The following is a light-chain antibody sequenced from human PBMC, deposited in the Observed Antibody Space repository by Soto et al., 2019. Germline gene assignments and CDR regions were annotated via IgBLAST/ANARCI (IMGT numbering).Light chain of an antibody. Sequence: EIVFTQSPGTLSLSPGERATLSCRASQSVCSGYFAWYQQKPGLAPRLLIYGESSRATGIPDRFRGSGSGTDFTLNIRRMETEDFAVYYCQQYGSSNPTVGQGNKGDIK. J-gene: IGKJ1*01. CDR2: GES. CDR3: QQYGSSNPT. CDR1: QSVCSGY. V-gene: IGKV3-20*01.